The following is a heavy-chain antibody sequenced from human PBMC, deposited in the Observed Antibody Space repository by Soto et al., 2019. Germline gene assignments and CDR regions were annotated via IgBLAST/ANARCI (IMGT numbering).Heavy chain of an antibody. Sequence: GESLKISCNGSGYSFTSYWIGWVRQMPGKGLEWMGVIYPGDSDTRYSPSFQGQVTISADKSISTAYLQWSSLKASDTAMYYCARCGSPSHYGMDVWGQGTTVTVS. D-gene: IGHD6-13*01. CDR2: IYPGDSDT. J-gene: IGHJ6*02. CDR3: ARCGSPSHYGMDV. CDR1: GYSFTSYW. V-gene: IGHV5-51*01.